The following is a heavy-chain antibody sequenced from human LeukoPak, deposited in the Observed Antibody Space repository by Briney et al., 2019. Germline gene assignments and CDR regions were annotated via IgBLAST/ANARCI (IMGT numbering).Heavy chain of an antibody. J-gene: IGHJ4*02. D-gene: IGHD1-26*01. CDR3: AREFRYSGSYYGDY. V-gene: IGHV1-18*01. Sequence: RASVKVSCKASGYTFTSYGISWVRQAPGQGLEWMGWISAYNGNTNYAQKLQGRVTMTTDTSTSTAYMEPRSLRSDDTAVYYCAREFRYSGSYYGDYWGQGTLVTVSS. CDR2: ISAYNGNT. CDR1: GYTFTSYG.